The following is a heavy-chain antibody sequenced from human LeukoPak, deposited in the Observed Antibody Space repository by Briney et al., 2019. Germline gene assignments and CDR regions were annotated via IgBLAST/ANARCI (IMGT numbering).Heavy chain of an antibody. V-gene: IGHV1-2*02. D-gene: IGHD3-22*01. CDR2: INPNSGGT. CDR1: GYTFTSYG. J-gene: IGHJ5*02. Sequence: ASVKVSCKASGYTFTSYGISWVRQAPGQGLEWMGWINPNSGGTNYAQKFQGRVTMTRDTSISTAYMELSRLRSDDTAVYYCAREDYYDSSGYPIANWFDPWGQGTLVTVSS. CDR3: AREDYYDSSGYPIANWFDP.